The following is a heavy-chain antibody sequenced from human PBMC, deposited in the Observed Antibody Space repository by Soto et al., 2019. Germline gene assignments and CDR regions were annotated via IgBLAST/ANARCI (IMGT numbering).Heavy chain of an antibody. CDR3: ARYCRSTSCYDY. J-gene: IGHJ4*02. Sequence: PGGSLRLSCAASGFSFSNYAMHWVRQAPGKGLEWVAVISYDGRDKYYEDSVKGRYTISRDKSKNTLFLQMNSRRAEDTAVYYCARYCRSTSCYDYWGQGTLVTVSS. D-gene: IGHD2-2*01. CDR1: GFSFSNYA. V-gene: IGHV3-30*03. CDR2: ISYDGRDK.